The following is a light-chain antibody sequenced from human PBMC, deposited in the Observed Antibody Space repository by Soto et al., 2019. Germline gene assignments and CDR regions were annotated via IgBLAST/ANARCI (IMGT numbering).Light chain of an antibody. CDR3: QQYYTAPFT. CDR1: QSVFVTSTNKNF. CDR2: WAS. V-gene: IGKV4-1*01. J-gene: IGKJ5*01. Sequence: DIVLTQSPDSLAVSLGERASINCKSSQSVFVTSTNKNFLAWFQQKPGQPPKLLISWASTRESGVPYRFRGSGSWSDFTLTISSLQAEDVAVYYCQQYYTAPFTFGQGTRLEIK.